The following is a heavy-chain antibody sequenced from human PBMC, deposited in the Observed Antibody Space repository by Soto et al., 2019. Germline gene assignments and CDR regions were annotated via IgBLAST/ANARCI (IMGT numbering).Heavy chain of an antibody. V-gene: IGHV4-4*07. Sequence: SSKTLSLTYTVCGTYLNNYFSIWARQPAGKGLEWVGRIYTSGSTNYNPSLESRVTMSVDTSKNQFSLKLSSVTAADTAVYSCARGSLAPDYCGDGTLVTVSP. CDR3: ARGSLAPDY. J-gene: IGHJ4*01. CDR1: GTYLNNYF. CDR2: IYTSGST. D-gene: IGHD2-15*01.